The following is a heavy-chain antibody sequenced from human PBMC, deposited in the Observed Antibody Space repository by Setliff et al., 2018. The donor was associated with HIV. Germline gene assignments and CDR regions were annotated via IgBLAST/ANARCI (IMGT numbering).Heavy chain of an antibody. CDR3: AKGGSQGMAGFDY. D-gene: IGHD6-19*01. Sequence: PGGSLRLSCEVSGFAFDSYAMHWVRQPPGKGLEWISGISWDSGNRGYADSVNGRFTVSRDNAKNSLYLQMNSLRAEDMALYYCAKGGSQGMAGFDYWGQGTLVTVSS. V-gene: IGHV3-9*03. CDR1: GFAFDSYA. CDR2: ISWDSGNR. J-gene: IGHJ4*02.